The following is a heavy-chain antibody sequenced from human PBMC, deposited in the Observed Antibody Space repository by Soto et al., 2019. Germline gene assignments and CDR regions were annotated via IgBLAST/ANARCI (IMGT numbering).Heavy chain of an antibody. CDR1: GFTFSTYS. CDR3: ARDFSGYGEFDY. V-gene: IGHV3-21*01. CDR2: ISSSSSYI. Sequence: GGPLRLSCAASGFTFSTYSMNWVRQAPGNGLEWVSSISSSSSYIYYADSVRGRFTISRDNAKNSLYLQMNSLRAEDTAVYYCARDFSGYGEFDYWGQGTLVTVSS. D-gene: IGHD5-12*01. J-gene: IGHJ4*02.